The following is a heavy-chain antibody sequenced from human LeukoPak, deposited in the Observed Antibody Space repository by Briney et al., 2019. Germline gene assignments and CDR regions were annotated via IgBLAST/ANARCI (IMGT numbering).Heavy chain of an antibody. CDR2: IKEDGSEK. CDR3: ARDKASGSSYGSSFHF. D-gene: IGHD1-26*01. J-gene: IGHJ3*01. CDR1: GFTFNNYW. V-gene: IGHV3-7*01. Sequence: GGSLRLSCAASGFTFNNYWMTWVRQGPGKGLEWVAQIKEDGSEKYYVDSVRGRFTISRDNAKNSLYLQMSRLRVEDTALYYCARDKASGSSYGSSFHFWGQGTMVTVSS.